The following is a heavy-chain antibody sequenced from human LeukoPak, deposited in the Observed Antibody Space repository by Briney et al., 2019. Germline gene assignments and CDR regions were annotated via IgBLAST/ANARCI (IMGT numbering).Heavy chain of an antibody. Sequence: PSETLSLTCAVYVESFSDHYWTWIRQPPGKGLEWIGEIHHSGSTTYRLSLKSRVTISVDTSKKQVTLNLISVTAADTATYYCARHDWVRQPFDTWGQGALVTVSS. V-gene: IGHV4-34*01. D-gene: IGHD5-12*01. J-gene: IGHJ4*02. CDR1: VESFSDHY. CDR2: IHHSGST. CDR3: ARHDWVRQPFDT.